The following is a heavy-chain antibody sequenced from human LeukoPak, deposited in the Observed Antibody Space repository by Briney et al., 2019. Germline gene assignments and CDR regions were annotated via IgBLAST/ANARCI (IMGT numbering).Heavy chain of an antibody. CDR1: GGSISSYY. D-gene: IGHD3-22*01. Sequence: SETLSLTCTVSGGSISSYYWSWIRQPPGRGLEWIGYIYYRGSTNYNPSLKSRVTISVDTSKNQFSLKLSSVTAADTAVYYCARGDHSYYYDSSGYRDVVWFDPWGQGTLVTVSS. J-gene: IGHJ5*02. CDR3: ARGDHSYYYDSSGYRDVVWFDP. V-gene: IGHV4-59*01. CDR2: IYYRGST.